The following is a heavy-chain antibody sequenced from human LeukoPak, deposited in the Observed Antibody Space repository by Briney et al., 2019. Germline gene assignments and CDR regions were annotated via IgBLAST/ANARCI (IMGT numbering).Heavy chain of an antibody. CDR2: ISGSGGST. D-gene: IGHD1-26*01. Sequence: GGSLRLSCAASGFTFSSYAMSWVRQAPGKGLEWVSAISGSGGSTYYADSVKGRFTISRDNSKNTLYLQMNSLRAEDAAVYYCAKSTVGATRYFDYWGQGTLVTVSS. CDR3: AKSTVGATRYFDY. V-gene: IGHV3-23*01. J-gene: IGHJ4*02. CDR1: GFTFSSYA.